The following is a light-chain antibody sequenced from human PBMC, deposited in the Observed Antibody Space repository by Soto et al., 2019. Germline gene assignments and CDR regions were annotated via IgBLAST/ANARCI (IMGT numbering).Light chain of an antibody. J-gene: IGKJ4*01. CDR3: QQYGGSPVT. CDR1: RSVNSNY. Sequence: EIVLTQSPGTLSLAPGERATLSCRASRSVNSNYLARYQQKPGQAPRLLIYDASSRVTGIPDRFSGSGSGTDFTLTISRLEPEDFAVYYCQQYGGSPVTFGGGTKVEIK. CDR2: DAS. V-gene: IGKV3-20*01.